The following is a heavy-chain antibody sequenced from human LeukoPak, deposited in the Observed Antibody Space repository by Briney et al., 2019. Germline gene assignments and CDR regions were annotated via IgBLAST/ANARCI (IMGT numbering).Heavy chain of an antibody. V-gene: IGHV3-23*01. CDR2: IIGSGSAT. J-gene: IGHJ4*02. CDR3: AKDPRSSGYYRY. CDR1: GFTFSSYA. D-gene: IGHD3-22*01. Sequence: GGSLRLSCAASGFTFSSYAMSWVRQAPGKGLEWVSAIIGSGSATYYADSVKGRFTISRDNSKSTLYLQMNSLRAEDTAVYYCAKDPRSSGYYRYWGQGTLVTVSS.